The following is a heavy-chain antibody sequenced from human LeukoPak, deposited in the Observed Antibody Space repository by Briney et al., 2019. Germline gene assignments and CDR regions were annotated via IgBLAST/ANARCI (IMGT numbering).Heavy chain of an antibody. CDR3: TKESATGSRYSFDY. CDR2: VSSEGGTT. CDR1: GFTFSSHG. Sequence: PVTSLRLSCAASGFTFSSHGIHWVRQAPGKGMEWVAVVSSEGGTTNYADSVKHRFTISRDKYTNTLYLRMNSLRGEDTAIYYCTKESATGSRYSFDYWGQGTLVTVSS. J-gene: IGHJ4*02. V-gene: IGHV3-30*18. D-gene: IGHD2-15*01.